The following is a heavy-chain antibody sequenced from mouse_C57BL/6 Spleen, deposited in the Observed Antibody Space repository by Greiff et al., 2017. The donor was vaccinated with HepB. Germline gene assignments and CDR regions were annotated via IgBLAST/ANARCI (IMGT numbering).Heavy chain of an antibody. CDR1: GFTFSSYA. CDR2: ISDGGSYT. D-gene: IGHD1-1*02. V-gene: IGHV5-4*03. J-gene: IGHJ2*01. Sequence: EVKLMESGGGLVKPGGFLKLSCAASGFTFSSYAMSWVRQTPEKRLEWVATISDGGSYTYYPDNVKGRFTISRDNAKNNLYLQMSHLKSEDKAMYYCARGGNYFDYWGQGTTLTVSS. CDR3: ARGGNYFDY.